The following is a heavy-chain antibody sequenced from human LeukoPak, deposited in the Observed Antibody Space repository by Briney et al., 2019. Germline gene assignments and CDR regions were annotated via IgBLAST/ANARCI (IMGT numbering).Heavy chain of an antibody. V-gene: IGHV4-38-2*01. CDR2: IYHSGST. CDR1: GYSFSSGYY. D-gene: IGHD2-15*01. CDR3: ARTPRVRWLGAFDI. Sequence: PSETLSLTCAVSGYSFSSGYYWGWIRQPPGKGLEWIGSIYHSGSTYYNPSLKSRVTISVDTSKNQFSLKLSFVTAADTDVYYCARTPRVRWLGAFDIWGRGTMVTVSS. J-gene: IGHJ3*02.